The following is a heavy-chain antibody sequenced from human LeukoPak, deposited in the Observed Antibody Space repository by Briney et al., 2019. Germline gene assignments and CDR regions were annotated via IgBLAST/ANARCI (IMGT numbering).Heavy chain of an antibody. Sequence: SETLSLTCAVSGGSISSSNWWSWVRQPPGKGLEWIGEIYHSGSTNYNPSLKSRVTISVDTSKNQFSLKLSSVTAADTAVYYCARDRDYYDSSGYQNWYFDLWGRGTLVTVSS. CDR1: GGSISSSNW. J-gene: IGHJ2*01. CDR2: IYHSGST. CDR3: ARDRDYYDSSGYQNWYFDL. D-gene: IGHD3-22*01. V-gene: IGHV4-4*02.